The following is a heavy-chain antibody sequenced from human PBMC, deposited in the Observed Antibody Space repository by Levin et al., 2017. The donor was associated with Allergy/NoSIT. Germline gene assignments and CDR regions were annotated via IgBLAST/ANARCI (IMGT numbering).Heavy chain of an antibody. CDR2: INPSGGST. Sequence: EASVKVSCKASGYTFTSYYMHWVRQAPGQGLEWMGIINPSGGSTSYAQKFQGRVTMTRDTSTSTVYMELSSLRSEDTAVYYCARDRVHSSSWLRYFMDVWGKGTTVTVSS. CDR3: ARDRVHSSSWLRYFMDV. V-gene: IGHV1-46*01. D-gene: IGHD6-13*01. J-gene: IGHJ6*03. CDR1: GYTFTSYY.